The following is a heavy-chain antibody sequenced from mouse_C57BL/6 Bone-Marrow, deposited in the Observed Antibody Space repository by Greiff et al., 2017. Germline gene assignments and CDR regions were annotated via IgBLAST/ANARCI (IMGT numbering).Heavy chain of an antibody. CDR3: ARSNYGGYCDV. CDR2: IYPGDGDT. D-gene: IGHD2-5*01. J-gene: IGHJ1*03. Sequence: VQLQQSGAELVKPGASVKISCKASGYAFSSYWMNWVKQRPGKGLEWIGQIYPGDGDTNYNGKFKGKATLTADKSSSTAYMQLSSLASEDSAVYFCARSNYGGYCDVWGTGTTVTVSS. V-gene: IGHV1-80*01. CDR1: GYAFSSYW.